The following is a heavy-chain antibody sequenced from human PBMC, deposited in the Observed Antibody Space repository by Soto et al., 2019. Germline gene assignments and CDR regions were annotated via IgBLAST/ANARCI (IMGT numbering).Heavy chain of an antibody. Sequence: GGSLRLSCAASGFTFSNYAMSWVRQAPGKGLEWVSGTSGTGGSTYYADSVKGRFTVSRDNSKNTLYLQLSSLRAEDTAVYYCARATLFGSGSYPPIYYFDYWGQGTLVTVSS. D-gene: IGHD3-10*01. J-gene: IGHJ4*02. CDR2: TSGTGGST. CDR3: ARATLFGSGSYPPIYYFDY. V-gene: IGHV3-23*01. CDR1: GFTFSNYA.